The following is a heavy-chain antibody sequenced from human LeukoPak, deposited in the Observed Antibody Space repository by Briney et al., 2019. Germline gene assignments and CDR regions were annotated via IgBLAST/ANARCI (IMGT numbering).Heavy chain of an antibody. V-gene: IGHV4-59*01. CDR1: GGSISSYY. Sequence: PSETLSLTCTVSGGSISSYYWSWIRQSPGKGLEWIGFIYYTGSTNYNPSLKSRVSISVDTSKNQFSLNLSSVTAADTAVYYCATGETGNYFDYWGLGTLVTVSS. CDR3: ATGETGNYFDY. CDR2: IYYTGST. J-gene: IGHJ4*02. D-gene: IGHD1-14*01.